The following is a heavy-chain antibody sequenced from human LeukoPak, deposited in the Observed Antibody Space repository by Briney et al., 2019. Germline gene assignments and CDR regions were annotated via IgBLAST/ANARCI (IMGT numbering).Heavy chain of an antibody. J-gene: IGHJ3*02. D-gene: IGHD4-17*01. CDR3: ARPTTVSKISADAFDI. CDR1: GFTFSDYT. V-gene: IGHV3-21*01. Sequence: GGSLRLSCAASGFTFSDYTINWVRQAPGEGLEWVSSLSSGGTYKYYADSVKGGFTISRDNAQNSLYLQMNSLRAEDSSVYYCARPTTVSKISADAFDIWGQGTIVTVSS. CDR2: LSSGGTYK.